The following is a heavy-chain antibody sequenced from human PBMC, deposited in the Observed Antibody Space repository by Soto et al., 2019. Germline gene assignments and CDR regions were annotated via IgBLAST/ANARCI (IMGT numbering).Heavy chain of an antibody. J-gene: IGHJ6*03. Sequence: ASVKVSCKASGYTFTSYDVTWVRQAPGQGLEWMGWMNPNSGNTGYAQKFQGRVTMTRDTSISTAYMELSSLTTDDTAVYYCARVPFITMSGCSLYYQYMDDWGKGTTVTGSS. CDR3: ARVPFITMSGCSLYYQYMDD. CDR1: GYTFTSYD. CDR2: MNPNSGNT. D-gene: IGHD3-10*02. V-gene: IGHV1-8*01.